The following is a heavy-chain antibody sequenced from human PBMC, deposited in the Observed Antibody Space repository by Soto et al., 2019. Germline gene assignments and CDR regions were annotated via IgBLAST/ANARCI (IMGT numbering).Heavy chain of an antibody. J-gene: IGHJ4*02. Sequence: QVQLVQSGAEVKKPGSSVKVSCKASGGTFSSYAISWVRQAPGQGLEWMGGIIPIFGTANYAQKFHGRVTINADESPRTAYIELSSLRSEDTAVYYCAKQDYGSNSGLPPPDSWGQGTLVTVFS. D-gene: IGHD4-17*01. CDR3: AKQDYGSNSGLPPPDS. CDR2: IIPIFGTA. V-gene: IGHV1-69*12. CDR1: GGTFSSYA.